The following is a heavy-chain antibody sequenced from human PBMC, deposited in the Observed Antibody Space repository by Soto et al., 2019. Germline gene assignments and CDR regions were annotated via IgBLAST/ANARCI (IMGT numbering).Heavy chain of an antibody. V-gene: IGHV3-15*07. Sequence: EVQLVESGGGLVKPGGSLRLSCAASGFTFGDGWMNWVRQAPGKGLEWVGRIKSKISGGTADYVAPVIGRFTISRDDSKNTVYLQMNSLKIEDTAVYYCTTTGGHLHSDPFDYWGQGALVTVSS. CDR3: TTTGGHLHSDPFDY. CDR2: IKSKISGGTA. CDR1: GFTFGDGW. D-gene: IGHD2-8*02. J-gene: IGHJ4*02.